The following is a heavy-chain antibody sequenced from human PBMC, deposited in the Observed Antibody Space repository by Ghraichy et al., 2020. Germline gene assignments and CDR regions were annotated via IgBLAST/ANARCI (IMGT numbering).Heavy chain of an antibody. CDR1: GFIFKNYG. D-gene: IGHD1-1*01. CDR3: ARDLSVGALEA. V-gene: IGHV3-33*01. J-gene: IGHJ5*02. CDR2: MWYDGTRE. Sequence: LSLTCVTSGFIFKNYGILWVRQAPGKGLEWVALMWYDGTRENYADSVRGRFTISRDSSKNTLYLQMNSLRVEDTARYYCARDLSVGALEAWGQGTLVTVSS.